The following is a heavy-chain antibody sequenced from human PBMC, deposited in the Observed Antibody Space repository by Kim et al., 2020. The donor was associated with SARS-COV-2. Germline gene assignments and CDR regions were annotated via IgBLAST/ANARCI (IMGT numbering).Heavy chain of an antibody. Sequence: FYADSGKGRFTISRDTSKSTLYLYMNSLRADDTAVYYCARTPGGYPYYFDSWGQGTLVTVSS. CDR3: ARTPGGYPYYFDS. D-gene: IGHD6-25*01. V-gene: IGHV3-23*01. J-gene: IGHJ4*02.